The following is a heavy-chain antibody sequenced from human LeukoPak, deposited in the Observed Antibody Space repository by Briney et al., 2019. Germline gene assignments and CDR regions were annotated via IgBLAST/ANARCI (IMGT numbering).Heavy chain of an antibody. CDR2: ISGSGGST. Sequence: GESLRLSCAASGFTVSSPWMSWVRQAPGKGLEWVSAISGSGGSTYYADSVKGRFTISRDNSKNTLYLQMDSLRVEDTAVYYCAKPPYGRDVYNYFDYWGQGTPVTVSS. J-gene: IGHJ4*02. D-gene: IGHD5-24*01. CDR3: AKPPYGRDVYNYFDY. V-gene: IGHV3-23*01. CDR1: GFTVSSPW.